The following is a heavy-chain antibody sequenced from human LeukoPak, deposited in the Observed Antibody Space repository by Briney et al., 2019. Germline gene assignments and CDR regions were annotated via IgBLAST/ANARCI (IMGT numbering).Heavy chain of an antibody. V-gene: IGHV3-15*01. CDR2: IKSKTDGGTT. Sequence: PGGSLRLSCAASGFTFSNAWMSWVRQAPGKGLEWVGRIKSKTDGGTTDYAAPVKGRFTISRDDSKNTLYLQMNSLKTEDTAVYYCTTAMGYCSSTSCYGRYYYYYYMDVWGKGTTVTVSS. CDR1: GFTFSNAW. CDR3: TTAMGYCSSTSCYGRYYYYYYMDV. D-gene: IGHD2-2*01. J-gene: IGHJ6*03.